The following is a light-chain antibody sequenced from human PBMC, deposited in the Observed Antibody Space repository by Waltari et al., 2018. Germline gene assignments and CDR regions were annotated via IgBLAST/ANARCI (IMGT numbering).Light chain of an antibody. CDR1: QDISNY. CDR3: QQYDNLPLT. Sequence: DIQMTQSPSSLPASVGDRVPITCQASQDISNYLNWYQQKPGKAPKLLIYDASNLETGVPSRFSGSGSGTDFTFTISSLQPEDIATYDCQQYDNLPLTFGGGTKVEIK. V-gene: IGKV1-33*01. CDR2: DAS. J-gene: IGKJ4*01.